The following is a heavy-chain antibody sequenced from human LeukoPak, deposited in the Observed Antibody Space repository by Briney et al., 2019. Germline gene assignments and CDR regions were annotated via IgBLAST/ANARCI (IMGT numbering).Heavy chain of an antibody. CDR1: GYTFTGYY. D-gene: IGHD2-15*01. J-gene: IGHJ5*02. Sequence: EASVKVSCKASGYTFTGYYMHWVRQAPGQGLEWMGWINPNSGGTNYAQKFQGRVTMTRDTSISTAYMELSRLRSDDTAVYYCARDVDCSGGSCYSPRNWFDPWGQGTLVTVSS. V-gene: IGHV1-2*02. CDR2: INPNSGGT. CDR3: ARDVDCSGGSCYSPRNWFDP.